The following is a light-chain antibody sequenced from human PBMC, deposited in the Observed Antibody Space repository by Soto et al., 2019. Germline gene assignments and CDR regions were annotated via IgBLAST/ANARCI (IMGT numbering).Light chain of an antibody. CDR1: RSVGSK. V-gene: IGKV3-15*01. CDR2: GAA. J-gene: IGKJ4*01. CDR3: QQYNNSPPLT. Sequence: EIVMTQSPDTLSVSPGERATLSCRASRSVGSKFSWYQQKPGQAPRLLIYGAATRATAIPARFSGSGSGTEFTLTISSLQSEDFAVYYCQQYNNSPPLTFGGGTKVDIK.